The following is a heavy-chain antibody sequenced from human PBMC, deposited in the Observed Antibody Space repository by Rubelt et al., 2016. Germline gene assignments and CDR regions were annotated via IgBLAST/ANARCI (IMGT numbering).Heavy chain of an antibody. V-gene: IGHV3-30*02. CDR1: GFTFSSYW. J-gene: IGHJ4*02. CDR3: AKDNWSSFDY. D-gene: IGHD1-20*01. CDR2: IRYDGSNK. Sequence: VQLVESGGGLVQPGGSLRLSCAASGFTFSSYWMSCVRQAPGKGLEWVAFIRYDGSNKYYAESVKGRFTISVDNSKNTQYLQMNSLRDEDTGVYYCAKDNWSSFDYWGQGTLVTVSA.